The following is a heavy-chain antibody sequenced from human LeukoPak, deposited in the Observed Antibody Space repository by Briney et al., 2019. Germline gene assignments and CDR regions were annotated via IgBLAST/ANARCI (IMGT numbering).Heavy chain of an antibody. Sequence: GGSLRLSCAASGFTFSSYSMNWVRQAPGKGLEWVSYISSSSSTIYYADSVKGRFTISRDNAKNSLYLQVNSLRDEDTAVYYCARSVSIAAAGSFDYWGQGTLVTVSS. CDR3: ARSVSIAAAGSFDY. D-gene: IGHD6-13*01. V-gene: IGHV3-48*02. J-gene: IGHJ4*02. CDR1: GFTFSSYS. CDR2: ISSSSSTI.